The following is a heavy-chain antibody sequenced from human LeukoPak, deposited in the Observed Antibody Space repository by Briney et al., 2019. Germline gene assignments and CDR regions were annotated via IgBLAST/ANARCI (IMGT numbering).Heavy chain of an antibody. D-gene: IGHD3-16*01. CDR1: EFTVSSNY. Sequence: GGSLRLSCAASEFTVSSNYMSWVRQAPGKGLEWVSVIYSGGNTYYADSVKGRLTISRDNSKNTLSLQMNSLRADDTAVYYCARGGPPRDAFDIWGQGTMVTVSS. J-gene: IGHJ3*02. CDR2: IYSGGNT. CDR3: ARGGPPRDAFDI. V-gene: IGHV3-53*01.